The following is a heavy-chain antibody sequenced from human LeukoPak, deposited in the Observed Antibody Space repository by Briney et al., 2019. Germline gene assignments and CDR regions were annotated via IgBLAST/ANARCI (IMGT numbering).Heavy chain of an antibody. CDR1: GDSISSYY. CDR2: IYYSGST. V-gene: IGHV4-59*01. Sequence: SETLSLTCTVSGDSISSYYWSWIRQPPGKGLEWVGYIYYSGSTNYNPSLKSRVTISVDTSKNQFSLKLSSVTAADTAIYYCARDRSGGYNWFDPWGQGTLVTVSS. CDR3: ARDRSGGYNWFDP. J-gene: IGHJ5*02. D-gene: IGHD2-15*01.